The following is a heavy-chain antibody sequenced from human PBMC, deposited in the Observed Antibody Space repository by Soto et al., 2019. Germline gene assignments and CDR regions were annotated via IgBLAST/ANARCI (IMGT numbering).Heavy chain of an antibody. CDR2: ISYDGSNK. J-gene: IGHJ4*02. CDR1: GFTFSSYG. D-gene: IGHD6-13*01. CDR3: AKDGPLDSRHFDY. V-gene: IGHV3-30*18. Sequence: QVQLVESGGGVVQPGRSLRLSCAASGFTFSSYGMHWVRQAPGKGLERVAVISYDGSNKYYADAVKGRFTISRDNSKNTLYLQMNSLRAEDTAVYYCAKDGPLDSRHFDYWGQGTLVTVSS.